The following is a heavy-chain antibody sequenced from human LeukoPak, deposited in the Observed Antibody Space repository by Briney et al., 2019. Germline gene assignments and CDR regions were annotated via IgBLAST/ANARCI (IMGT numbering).Heavy chain of an antibody. CDR2: INWNGGST. D-gene: IGHD3-22*01. Sequence: GGSLRLSCAASGFTFDDYGMSWVRQAPGKGLEWVSGINWNGGSTGYADSVKGRFAISRDNAKNSLYLQMNSLRAEDTALYYCARDATYYYDSSGYPYYWGQGTLVTVSS. CDR1: GFTFDDYG. CDR3: ARDATYYYDSSGYPYY. J-gene: IGHJ4*02. V-gene: IGHV3-20*04.